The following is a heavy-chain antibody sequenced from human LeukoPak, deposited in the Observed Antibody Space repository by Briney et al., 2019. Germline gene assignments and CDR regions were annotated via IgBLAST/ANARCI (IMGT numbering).Heavy chain of an antibody. V-gene: IGHV3-23*01. Sequence: GGSLRLSCAASGFTFSSYAMSWVRQAPGKGLEWVSTISGPGGSTYYADSVKGRFIISRDKSKNTLYLQMNSLRAEDTAIYYCAKDKSCSGGTCFDAFDIWGQGTMVTVSS. D-gene: IGHD2-15*01. CDR2: ISGPGGST. CDR3: AKDKSCSGGTCFDAFDI. J-gene: IGHJ3*02. CDR1: GFTFSSYA.